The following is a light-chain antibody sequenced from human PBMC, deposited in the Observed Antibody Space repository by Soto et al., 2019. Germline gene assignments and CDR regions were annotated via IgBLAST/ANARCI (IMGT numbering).Light chain of an antibody. CDR2: EVS. J-gene: IGLJ1*01. CDR1: SSDVGSYNR. V-gene: IGLV2-18*02. CDR3: NSYTSTNTYV. Sequence: QSVLTQPPSVSGSPGQSVTISCTGTSSDVGSYNRVSWYQQPPGTAPKLMIYEVSNRPSGVPDRFSGSKSGNSASLTISGLQAEDEADYYCNSYTSTNTYVFGPGTKLTVL.